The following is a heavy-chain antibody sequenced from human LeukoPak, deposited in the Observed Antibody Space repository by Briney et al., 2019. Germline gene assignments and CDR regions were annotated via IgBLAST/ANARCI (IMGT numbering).Heavy chain of an antibody. CDR3: AYERADGFND. V-gene: IGHV1-46*02. CDR2: INPSDGST. D-gene: IGHD5-24*01. CDR1: GYAFNTYH. Sequence: GAAVKVSCKAPGYAFNTYHVYWARQAPGQGLEGVGIINPSDGSTDYAQKLQGRVTINRDTSASTVYMSLTSLGSDDTAVYFCAYERADGFNDWGQGALVTVSS. J-gene: IGHJ4*02.